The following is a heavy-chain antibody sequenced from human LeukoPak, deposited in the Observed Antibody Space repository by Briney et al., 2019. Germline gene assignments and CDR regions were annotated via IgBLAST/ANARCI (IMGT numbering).Heavy chain of an antibody. J-gene: IGHJ4*02. Sequence: PGGSLRLSCAASGFTFSSYSMNWVRQAPGKGLEWVSSISSSSSYIYYADSVKGRFTISRDNAKNSLYLQMNSLRAEDTAVYYCARGAFDFWSGFPQGHFDYWGQGTLVTVSS. V-gene: IGHV3-21*01. CDR2: ISSSSSYI. CDR1: GFTFSSYS. CDR3: ARGAFDFWSGFPQGHFDY. D-gene: IGHD3-3*01.